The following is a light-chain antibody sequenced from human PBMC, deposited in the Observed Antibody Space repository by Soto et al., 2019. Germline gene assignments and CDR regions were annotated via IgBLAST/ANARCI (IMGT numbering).Light chain of an antibody. CDR3: QQRTNWPPVT. CDR1: QSVSAY. J-gene: IGKJ5*01. CDR2: DTS. Sequence: EIVLTQSPATLSLSPGERATLSCRASQSVSAYVAWYQQQPGQAPRLLIYDTSNRATGVPARFSGSGSGTDFSLTISSLEPEDCAVYYCQQRTNWPPVTFGQGTRLEI. V-gene: IGKV3-11*01.